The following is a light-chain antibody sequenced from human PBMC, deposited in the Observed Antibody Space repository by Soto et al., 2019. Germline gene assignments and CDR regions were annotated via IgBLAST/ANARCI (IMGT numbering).Light chain of an antibody. V-gene: IGKV3-20*01. CDR3: QQYGSSGT. CDR1: QSFTSSF. CDR2: DTS. J-gene: IGKJ1*01. Sequence: EIVVTQSPDTLSLSPGERATLSCRASQSFTSSFLAWYQHRPGQAPRLLMYDTSRRATGIPDRFSGSGFGTDFTLTISRLEPEDFAVYYCQQYGSSGTFGQGTKVDIK.